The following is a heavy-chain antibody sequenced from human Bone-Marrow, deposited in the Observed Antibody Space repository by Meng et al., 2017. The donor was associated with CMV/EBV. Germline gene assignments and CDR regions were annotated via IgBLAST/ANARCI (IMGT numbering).Heavy chain of an antibody. CDR1: GFTFEDYA. V-gene: IGHV3-9*01. CDR3: VKDRNYGVYLGSDY. J-gene: IGHJ4*02. CDR2: VTWNSGNI. D-gene: IGHD4-17*01. Sequence: SLKISCAASGFTFEDYAMHWVRQAPGKGLEWVSGVTWNSGNIGYADSVKGRFTISRDNAKNSLYLQMVNLRSEDTALYYCVKDRNYGVYLGSDYWGQGTLVTVSS.